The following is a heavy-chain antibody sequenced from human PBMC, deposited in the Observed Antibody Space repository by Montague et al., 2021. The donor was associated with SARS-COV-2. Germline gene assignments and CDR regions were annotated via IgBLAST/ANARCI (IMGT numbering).Heavy chain of an antibody. J-gene: IGHJ5*02. Sequence: SLRLSCVASGFTINTNFMTWVRQAPGKGLEWISIIYSGGITYYADSVKGRFTISRDDSKNTVYLQMNSLRAEDTATYFCARSITLPAVLASWGQGTLVTVSS. CDR1: GFTINTNF. CDR2: IYSGGIT. CDR3: ARSITLPAVLAS. D-gene: IGHD2/OR15-2a*01. V-gene: IGHV3-53*01.